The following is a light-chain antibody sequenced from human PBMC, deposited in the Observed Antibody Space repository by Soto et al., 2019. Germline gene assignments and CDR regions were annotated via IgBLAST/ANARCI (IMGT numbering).Light chain of an antibody. Sequence: QSALTQPASVSGSPVQSIAISCTGTSSDVGGYNYVSWYQQYPGKAPKLIIFDVTNRPSGVSDRFSGSKSGSTASLTISGLQADDEADYYCTSFAGSGTYVFGTGTKVTVL. CDR2: DVT. CDR1: SSDVGGYNY. CDR3: TSFAGSGTYV. J-gene: IGLJ1*01. V-gene: IGLV2-14*01.